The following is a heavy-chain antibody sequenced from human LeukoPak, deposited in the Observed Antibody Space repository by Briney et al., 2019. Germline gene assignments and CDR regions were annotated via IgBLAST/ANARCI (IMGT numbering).Heavy chain of an antibody. CDR3: ARITGPGRARVRLGELSEGMDV. CDR1: AGSFSGYY. D-gene: IGHD3-16*02. V-gene: IGHV4-34*01. J-gene: IGHJ6*02. CDR2: INHSGST. Sequence: PSETLSLTCAVYAGSFSGYYWSWIRQPPGKGLEWIGEINHSGSTNYNPSLKSRVTISVDTSKNQFSLKLSSVTAADTAVYYCARITGPGRARVRLGELSEGMDVWGQGTTVTVSS.